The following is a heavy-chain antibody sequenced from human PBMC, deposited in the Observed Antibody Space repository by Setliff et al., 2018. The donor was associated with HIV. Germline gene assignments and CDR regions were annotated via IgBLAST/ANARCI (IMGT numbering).Heavy chain of an antibody. J-gene: IGHJ4*02. Sequence: SETLSLTCAVSGDSITSRNYHWDWVRQPPGKGLEWIGSLFYTGSTSCNPSLKSRVTISGDTSKNQFSLRLSSVTAADTAVYFCARGGTVSADFDSWGQGTLVTVSS. CDR2: LFYTGST. CDR3: ARGGTVSADFDS. D-gene: IGHD6-19*01. CDR1: GDSITSRNYH. V-gene: IGHV4-39*07.